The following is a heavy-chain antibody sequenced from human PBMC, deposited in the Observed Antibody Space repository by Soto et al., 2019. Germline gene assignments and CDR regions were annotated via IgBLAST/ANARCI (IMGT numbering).Heavy chain of an antibody. CDR3: ARSMGLYCSGGSCYGGDWFDP. D-gene: IGHD2-15*01. CDR2: IYYSGST. V-gene: IGHV4-59*01. Sequence: QVQLQESGPGLVKPSETLSLTCTVSGGSISSYYWSWIRQPPGKGLEWIGYIYYSGSTNYNPSLKSRVTISVATSKNQFSLKLSSVTAADTAVYYCARSMGLYCSGGSCYGGDWFDPWGQGTLVTVSS. CDR1: GGSISSYY. J-gene: IGHJ5*02.